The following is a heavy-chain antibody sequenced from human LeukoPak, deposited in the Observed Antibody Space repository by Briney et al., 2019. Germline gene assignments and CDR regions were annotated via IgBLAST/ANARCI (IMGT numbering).Heavy chain of an antibody. Sequence: GGSLRLSCAASGFTFSTYSMNGGRQAPGKGVEGGSYISGSSGTIYYADSVKGRFTISRDNARNSLYLQMNSLRAEDTAVYYCARRSEFGVLYYMDVWGKGTTVTVSS. J-gene: IGHJ6*03. CDR1: GFTFSTYS. V-gene: IGHV3-48*01. CDR3: ARRSEFGVLYYMDV. D-gene: IGHD3-16*01. CDR2: ISGSSGTI.